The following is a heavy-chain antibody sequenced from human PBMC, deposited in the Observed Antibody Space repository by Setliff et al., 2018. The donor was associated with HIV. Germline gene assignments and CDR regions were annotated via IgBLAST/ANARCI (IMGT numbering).Heavy chain of an antibody. D-gene: IGHD6-13*01. J-gene: IGHJ3*01. CDR2: IYTSGST. CDR1: GGSISSGSYY. Sequence: SETLSLTCTVSGGSISSGSYYWSWIRQPAGKGLEWIGRIYTSGSTNYNPSLKSRVTISVDTSKNQFSLKLSSVTAAETAVYYCARVGYIDAFDVWGQGTMVTVSS. CDR3: ARVGYIDAFDV. V-gene: IGHV4-61*02.